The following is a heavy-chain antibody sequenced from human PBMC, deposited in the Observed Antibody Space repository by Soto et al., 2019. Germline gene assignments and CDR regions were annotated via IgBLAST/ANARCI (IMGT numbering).Heavy chain of an antibody. D-gene: IGHD3-16*01. Sequence: GGSLRLSCAASGFTFSSYSMNWVRQAPGKGLEWVSYISSSSSTIYYADSVKGRFTISRDNAKNSLYLQMNSLRAEDTAVYYCAKTPGVITVITSFDHWGQGTPVTVSS. CDR2: ISSSSSTI. CDR1: GFTFSSYS. CDR3: AKTPGVITVITSFDH. V-gene: IGHV3-48*01. J-gene: IGHJ4*02.